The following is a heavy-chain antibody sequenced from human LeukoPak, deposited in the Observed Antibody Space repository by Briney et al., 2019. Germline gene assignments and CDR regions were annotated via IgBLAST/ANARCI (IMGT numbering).Heavy chain of an antibody. D-gene: IGHD3-9*01. CDR2: ISASGGTT. CDR1: GFTFSSYG. CDR3: ARDRYDILMLNWFDP. J-gene: IGHJ5*02. Sequence: GGTLRLSCAASGFTFSSYGISWVRQAPGKGLEWVSAISASGGTTYYADSVKGRFTISRDNSKNTLYLQMNSLRAEDTAVYYCARDRYDILMLNWFDPWGQGTLVTVSS. V-gene: IGHV3-23*01.